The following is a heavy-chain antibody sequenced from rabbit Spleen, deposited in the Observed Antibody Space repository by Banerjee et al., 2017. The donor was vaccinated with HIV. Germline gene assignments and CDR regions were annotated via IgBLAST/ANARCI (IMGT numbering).Heavy chain of an antibody. CDR1: RFDFNSGG. V-gene: IGHV1S45*01. CDR2: INSATGKS. Sequence: QEQLTETGGGLVQPGGSLTLSCKASRFDFNSGGVSWVRQAPGKGLEWIGCINSATGKSVYASWAKGRFTISKASSTTVTLQMTSLTAADTATYFCAKDLAGVVGWNLDLWGQGTLVTVS. CDR3: AKDLAGVVGWNLDL. J-gene: IGHJ4*01. D-gene: IGHD4-1*01.